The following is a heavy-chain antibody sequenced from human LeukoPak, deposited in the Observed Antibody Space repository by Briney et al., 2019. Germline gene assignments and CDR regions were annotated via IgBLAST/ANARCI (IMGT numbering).Heavy chain of an antibody. Sequence: ASVKVSCKASGYTFTGYYMHWVRQAPGQGLEWVGWINPRSGGTDYAQRLQGRVSMTTDTSIATAYMELSRLTSDDTAIYYCARGTMGSYSSVHDWGQGTLLIVSS. CDR2: INPRSGGT. CDR3: ARGTMGSYSSVHD. J-gene: IGHJ1*01. D-gene: IGHD1-26*01. CDR1: GYTFTGYY. V-gene: IGHV1-2*02.